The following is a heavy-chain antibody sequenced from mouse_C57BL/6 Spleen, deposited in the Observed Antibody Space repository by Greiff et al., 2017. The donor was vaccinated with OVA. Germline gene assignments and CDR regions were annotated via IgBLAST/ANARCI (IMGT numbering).Heavy chain of an antibody. CDR3: ARYDGYYVGY. CDR2: INPSTGGT. J-gene: IGHJ2*01. V-gene: IGHV1-42*01. Sequence: VQLQQSGPELVKPGASVKISCKASGYSLTGYYMNWVKQSPEKSLEWIGEINPSTGGTTYNQKFKAKATLTVDKSSSTAYMQLKSLTSEDSAVYYCARYDGYYVGYWGQGTTLTVSS. D-gene: IGHD2-3*01. CDR1: GYSLTGYY.